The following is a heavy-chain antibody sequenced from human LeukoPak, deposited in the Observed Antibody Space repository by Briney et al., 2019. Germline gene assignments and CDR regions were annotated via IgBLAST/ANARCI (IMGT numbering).Heavy chain of an antibody. CDR3: ARAGGVTDYFDY. Sequence: GASVKVSCKASGGTFSSYAISWVRQAPGQGLEWMGRITPILGIANYAQKFQGRVTITADKSTSTAYMELSSLRSEDTAVYYCARAGGVTDYFDYWGQGTLVTVSS. CDR1: GGTFSSYA. V-gene: IGHV1-69*04. J-gene: IGHJ4*02. D-gene: IGHD2-21*02. CDR2: ITPILGIA.